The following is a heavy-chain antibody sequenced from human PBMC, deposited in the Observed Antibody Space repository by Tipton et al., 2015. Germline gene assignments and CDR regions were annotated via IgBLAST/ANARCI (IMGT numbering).Heavy chain of an antibody. Sequence: LRLSCAASGFNVSPNSMTWVRQAPGKGLEWIGYIYYSGSTNYNPSLRSRVAMSMDTSKNQFSLKLSSVIAADTAVYYCARASIIQGYYHDSSRYYLFNSWGQGTLVTVSS. V-gene: IGHV4-59*02. CDR3: ARASIIQGYYHDSSRYYLFNS. J-gene: IGHJ1*01. D-gene: IGHD3-22*01. CDR1: GFNVSPNS. CDR2: IYYSGST.